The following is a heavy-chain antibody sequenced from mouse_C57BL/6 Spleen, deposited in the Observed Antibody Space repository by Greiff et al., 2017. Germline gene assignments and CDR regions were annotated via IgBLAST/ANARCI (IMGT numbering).Heavy chain of an antibody. J-gene: IGHJ4*01. Sequence: VQLQQSGPELVKPGASVKISCKASGYAFSSSWMNWVKQRPGQGLEWIGRIYPGDGDTNYNGKFKGKATLTADKSSSTAYMQLSSLTSEDSAVDFCGRTLIYGSSYAMDYWGQGTSVTVSS. V-gene: IGHV1-82*01. D-gene: IGHD1-3*01. CDR1: GYAFSSSW. CDR3: GRTLIYGSSYAMDY. CDR2: IYPGDGDT.